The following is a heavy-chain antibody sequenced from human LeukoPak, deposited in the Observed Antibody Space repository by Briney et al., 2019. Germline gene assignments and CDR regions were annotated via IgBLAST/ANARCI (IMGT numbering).Heavy chain of an antibody. J-gene: IGHJ4*02. CDR2: IYYSGST. CDR3: ARDRDSSGWYGY. CDR1: GGSISSYY. Sequence: SETLSLTCTVSGGSISSYYWSWTRQPPGKGLEWIGYIYYSGSTNYNPSLKSRVTISVDTSKNQFSLKLSSVTAADTAVYYCARDRDSSGWYGYWGQGTLVTVSS. V-gene: IGHV4-59*01. D-gene: IGHD6-19*01.